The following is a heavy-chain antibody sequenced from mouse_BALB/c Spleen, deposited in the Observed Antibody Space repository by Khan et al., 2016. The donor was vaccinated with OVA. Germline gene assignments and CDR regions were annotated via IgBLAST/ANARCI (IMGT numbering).Heavy chain of an antibody. V-gene: IGHV1-18*01. CDR1: GYSFTGYY. CDR3: GRISISTVEGFAY. CDR2: VNPNNGGT. D-gene: IGHD1-1*01. Sequence: VQLQQSGPDLVKPGASVKISCKTSGYSFTGYYIHWVKQSQGKSLEWIGRVNPNNGGTTYNQKFTGKAILTVETSSSTAYMELRSLTSEDSAVYYCGRISISTVEGFAYWGQGTLVTVSA. J-gene: IGHJ3*01.